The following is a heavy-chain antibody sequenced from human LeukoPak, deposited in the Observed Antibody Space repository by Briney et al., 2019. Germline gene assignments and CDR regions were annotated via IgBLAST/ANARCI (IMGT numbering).Heavy chain of an antibody. V-gene: IGHV3-21*01. J-gene: IGHJ3*02. D-gene: IGHD2-15*01. Sequence: GGSLRLSCAASGFTFSYYSMNWVRQAPGKGLEWVSSISSSSSYIYYADSVRGRFTISRDNAKHSLYLQMNSLRADDTAVYYCARAKVVAATDDAFDIWGQGTMVTVSS. CDR1: GFTFSYYS. CDR2: ISSSSSYI. CDR3: ARAKVVAATDDAFDI.